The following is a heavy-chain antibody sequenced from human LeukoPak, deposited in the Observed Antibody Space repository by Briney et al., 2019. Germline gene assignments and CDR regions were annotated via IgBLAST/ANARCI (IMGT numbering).Heavy chain of an antibody. CDR3: ARDELYCSGGSCYSSDY. CDR2: ISASGGST. CDR1: GFTFSSSA. V-gene: IGHV3-23*01. J-gene: IGHJ4*02. Sequence: PGGSLRLSCAASGFTFSSSAMSWVRQVPGKGLEWVSGISASGGSTSYADSVRGRFTISRDNAKNSLYLQMNSLRAEDTAVYYCARDELYCSGGSCYSSDYWGQGTLVTVSS. D-gene: IGHD2-15*01.